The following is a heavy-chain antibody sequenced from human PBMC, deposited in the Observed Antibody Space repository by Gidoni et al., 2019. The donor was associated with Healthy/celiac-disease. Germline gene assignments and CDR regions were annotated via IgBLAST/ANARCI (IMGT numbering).Heavy chain of an antibody. V-gene: IGHV3-21*01. CDR1: GFTFSSYS. CDR3: ARDQLYDFWSGAVVRDAFDI. D-gene: IGHD3-3*01. J-gene: IGHJ3*02. Sequence: EVQLVESGGGLVKPGGSLRLSCAASGFTFSSYSMNWVRQAPGKGLELVSSISSSSSYIYYADSVKGRFTISRDNAKNSLYLQMNSLRAEDTAVYYCARDQLYDFWSGAVVRDAFDIWGQGTMVTVSS. CDR2: ISSSSSYI.